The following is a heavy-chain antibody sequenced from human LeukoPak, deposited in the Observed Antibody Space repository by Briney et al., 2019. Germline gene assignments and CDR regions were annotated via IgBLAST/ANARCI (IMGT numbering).Heavy chain of an antibody. CDR1: GASISTYY. D-gene: IGHD3-16*02. Sequence: PSETLSLTCTVSGASISTYYWTWIRQPPGKGLEWIGYIYYSDSTTYNPSLKSRATMSVDASKNQFSLKLSSVTAADTAVYYCAREGGSYRPLDYSGQGTLVTVSS. CDR3: AREGGSYRPLDY. J-gene: IGHJ4*02. V-gene: IGHV4-59*12. CDR2: IYYSDST.